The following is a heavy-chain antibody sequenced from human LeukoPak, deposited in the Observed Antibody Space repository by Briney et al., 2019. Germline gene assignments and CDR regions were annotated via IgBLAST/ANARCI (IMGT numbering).Heavy chain of an antibody. J-gene: IGHJ6*03. CDR1: GGSFSSYY. V-gene: IGHV4-34*01. D-gene: IGHD3-10*01. CDR3: VLWFGELLSGHYYYYMDF. Sequence: SETLSLTCAVYGGSFSSYYWSWIRQAPEKGLEWIGDINHHGITTYTPSLKSRVTISEDTSNNQFSLKLTSVTAADTSVYYCVLWFGELLSGHYYYYMDFWGKGTTVTISS. CDR2: INHHGIT.